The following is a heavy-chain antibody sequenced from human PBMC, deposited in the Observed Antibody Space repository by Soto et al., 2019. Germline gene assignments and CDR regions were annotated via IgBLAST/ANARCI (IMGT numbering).Heavy chain of an antibody. CDR2: IYYSGST. CDR3: AGDDGSGTLVPS. CDR1: GGSISSSSYY. V-gene: IGHV4-39*01. Sequence: PSETLSLTCTVSGGSISSSSYYWGWIRQPPGKGLEWIGSIYYSGSTYYNPSLKSRVTISVDTSKNQFSLKLSSVTAADTAVYYCAGDDGSGTLVPSWGQGTLVPVSP. D-gene: IGHD3-10*01. J-gene: IGHJ5*02.